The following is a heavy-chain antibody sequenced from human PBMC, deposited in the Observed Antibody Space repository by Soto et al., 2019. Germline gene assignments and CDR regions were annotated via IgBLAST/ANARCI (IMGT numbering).Heavy chain of an antibody. D-gene: IGHD2-21*01. CDR2: ISAYNGNT. J-gene: IGHJ1*01. CDR3: ARDPIPPGGTHFQH. CDR1: GYTFTSYY. Sequence: ASVKVSCKASGYTFTSYYMHWVRQAPGQGLEWMGWISAYNGNTNYAQKLQGRVTMTTDTSTSTAYMELRSLRSDDTAVYYCARDPIPPGGTHFQHWGQGTLVTVSS. V-gene: IGHV1-18*04.